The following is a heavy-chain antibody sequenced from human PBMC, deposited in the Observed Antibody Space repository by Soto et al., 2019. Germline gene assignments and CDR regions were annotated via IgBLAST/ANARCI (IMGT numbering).Heavy chain of an antibody. CDR1: SGSISSSNW. J-gene: IGHJ1*01. V-gene: IGHV4-4*02. Sequence: KQSQTLSLTCAVSSGSISSSNWWSWVRQPPGKGLEWIGEIYHSGSTNYNPSLKSRVTISVDKSKNQFSLKLSSVTAADTAVYYCAREGGDYQEKEYFQHWGQGTLVTVSS. CDR2: IYHSGST. D-gene: IGHD4-17*01. CDR3: AREGGDYQEKEYFQH.